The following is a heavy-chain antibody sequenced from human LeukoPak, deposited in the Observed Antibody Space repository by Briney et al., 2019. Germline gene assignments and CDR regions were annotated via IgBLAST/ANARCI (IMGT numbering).Heavy chain of an antibody. V-gene: IGHV1-18*01. CDR2: ISAYNGNT. J-gene: IGHJ3*02. CDR1: GYTFTSYG. CDR3: ARDRMIVAVIGLGHDAFDI. Sequence: ASVKVSCKASGYTFTSYGISWVRQAPGQGLEWMGWISAYNGNTNYAQKLQGRVTMTTDTSTSTAYMELRSLRSDDTAVYYCARDRMIVAVIGLGHDAFDIWGQGTMVTVSS. D-gene: IGHD3-22*01.